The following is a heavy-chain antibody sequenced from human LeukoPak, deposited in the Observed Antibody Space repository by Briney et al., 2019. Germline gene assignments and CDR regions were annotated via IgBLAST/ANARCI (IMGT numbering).Heavy chain of an antibody. CDR2: IYYSGST. CDR1: GGSISSSSYY. J-gene: IGHJ4*02. Sequence: PSETLSLTCTVSGGSISSSSYYWGWIRQPPGKGLEWIGSIYYSGSTYYNPSLKSRVTISVDTSKNQFSLKLSSVTAADTAVYYCARAGSYDYVWGSYRHHFDYWGQGTLVTVSS. CDR3: ARAGSYDYVWGSYRHHFDY. D-gene: IGHD3-16*02. V-gene: IGHV4-39*01.